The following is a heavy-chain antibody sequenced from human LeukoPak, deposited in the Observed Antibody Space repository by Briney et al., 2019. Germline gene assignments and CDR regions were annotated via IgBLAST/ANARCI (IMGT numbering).Heavy chain of an antibody. CDR1: GFTFSSYG. J-gene: IGHJ4*02. CDR3: ARDSTNSGKMILLFDS. Sequence: GGSLRLSCAASGFTFSSYGMHWVRQAPGKGLEWVAVIWYDGSNKYYADSVKGRFTISRDNSKNTLYLQMNSLRAEDTAVYYCARDSTNSGKMILLFDSWGQGTLVTVSS. CDR2: IWYDGSNK. V-gene: IGHV3-33*01. D-gene: IGHD1-14*01.